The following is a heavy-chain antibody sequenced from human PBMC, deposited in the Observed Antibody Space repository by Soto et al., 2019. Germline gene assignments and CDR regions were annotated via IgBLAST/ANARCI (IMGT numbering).Heavy chain of an antibody. CDR1: GFTFSSYA. J-gene: IGHJ4*02. CDR2: ISGSGGST. D-gene: IGHD4-17*01. CDR3: AKVAVTTPNY. Sequence: GGSLRLSCSASGFTFSSYAMSCVRQAPGKGLEWVSAISGSGGSTYYADSVKGRFTISRDNSKTTLYLQMNSLRAEDTAVYYYAKVAVTTPNYWGQGTLVTASS. V-gene: IGHV3-23*01.